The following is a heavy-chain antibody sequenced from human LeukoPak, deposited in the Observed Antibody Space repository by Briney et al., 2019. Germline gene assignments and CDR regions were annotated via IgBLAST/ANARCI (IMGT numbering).Heavy chain of an antibody. CDR2: IWYDGSRK. Sequence: GGSLRLSCAASGFTFSAYGMHWVCQAPGKGLEWVAVIWYDGSRKYYADSVKGRFTISRDNSKDTLYLQMNSLRAEDTAVYYCAKEPRIAAAGAMDYWGQGTLVTVSS. D-gene: IGHD6-13*01. J-gene: IGHJ4*02. V-gene: IGHV3-30*02. CDR3: AKEPRIAAAGAMDY. CDR1: GFTFSAYG.